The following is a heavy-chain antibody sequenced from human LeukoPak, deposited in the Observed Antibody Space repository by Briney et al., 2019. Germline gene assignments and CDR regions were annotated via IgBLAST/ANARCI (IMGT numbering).Heavy chain of an antibody. CDR2: ISWNSGSI. CDR3: AKDQEGGDFDY. J-gene: IGHJ4*02. Sequence: GGSLRLSCAASGFTFDDYAMHWVRQAPGKGLEWVSGISWNSGSIGYADSVKGRFTISRDNAKKSLYLQMNSLRAEDTAVYYCAKDQEGGDFDYWGQGTLVTVSS. CDR1: GFTFDDYA. V-gene: IGHV3-9*01. D-gene: IGHD3-16*01.